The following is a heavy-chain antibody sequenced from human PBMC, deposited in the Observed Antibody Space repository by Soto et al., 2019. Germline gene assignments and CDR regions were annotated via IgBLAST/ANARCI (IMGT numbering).Heavy chain of an antibody. V-gene: IGHV1-2*04. CDR2: INPNSGGT. J-gene: IGHJ6*03. CDR1: GYTFTGYY. Sequence: ASVKVSCKASGYTFTGYYMHWERQAPGQGLEWMGWINPNSGGTNYAQKFQGWVTMTRDTSISTAYMELSRLRSDDTAVYYCARGKGGDYGVVSYYYYYMDVWGKGTTVTVSS. CDR3: ARGKGGDYGVVSYYYYYMDV. D-gene: IGHD4-17*01.